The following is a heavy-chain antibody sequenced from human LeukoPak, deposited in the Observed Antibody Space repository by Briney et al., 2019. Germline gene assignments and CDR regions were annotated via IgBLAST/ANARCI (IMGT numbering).Heavy chain of an antibody. CDR3: ARVRSSGSYYNPHSLDY. Sequence: GGSLRLSCAASGFTFNRFWMHWVRQVPGKGLVWVSRINSDGSSTSYADSVKGRFTISRDNAKNTLYLQMNSLRAEDTAVYYCARVRSSGSYYNPHSLDYWGQGTLVTVSS. CDR1: GFTFNRFW. D-gene: IGHD3-10*01. CDR2: INSDGSST. J-gene: IGHJ4*02. V-gene: IGHV3-74*01.